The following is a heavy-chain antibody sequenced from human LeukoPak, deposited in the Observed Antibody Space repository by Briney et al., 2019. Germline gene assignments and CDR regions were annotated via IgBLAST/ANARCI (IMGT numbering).Heavy chain of an antibody. V-gene: IGHV3-30*02. CDR3: AKDRTPGIAAARNCFDP. Sequence: GGSLRLSCAASGFTFSSYGMHWVRQAPGKGLEWVAFIRYDGSNKYYADSVKGRFTISRDNSKNTLYLQMNSLRAEDTAVYYCAKDRTPGIAAARNCFDPWGQGTLVTVSS. D-gene: IGHD6-13*01. CDR1: GFTFSSYG. J-gene: IGHJ5*02. CDR2: IRYDGSNK.